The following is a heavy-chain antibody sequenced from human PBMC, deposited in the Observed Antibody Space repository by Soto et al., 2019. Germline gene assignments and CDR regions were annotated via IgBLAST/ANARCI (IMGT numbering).Heavy chain of an antibody. Sequence: VQLQESGPGLVKPSETLSLTCTFFSGSISSYYWSWIRQHPGKERERIGQIYYGGSTHYNPSLKSRVNISVDTSKNQFSLKLSSVTDADTAMYYCARFNWYFALWGRGTLVTVSS. CDR1: SGSISSYY. J-gene: IGHJ2*01. CDR2: IYYGGST. V-gene: IGHV4-59*01. CDR3: ARFNWYFAL.